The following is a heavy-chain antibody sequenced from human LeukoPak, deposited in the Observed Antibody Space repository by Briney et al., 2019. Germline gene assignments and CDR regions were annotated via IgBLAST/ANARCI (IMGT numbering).Heavy chain of an antibody. Sequence: GGSLRLSCAASGFTFSSYSMNWVRQAPGKGLEWVSSISSSSSYIYYADSVEGRFTISRDNAKNSLYLQMNSLRAEDTAVYYCARDPPTVHSYYYYYYMDVWGKGTTVTVSS. V-gene: IGHV3-21*01. J-gene: IGHJ6*03. CDR1: GFTFSSYS. CDR2: ISSSSSYI. D-gene: IGHD3-10*01. CDR3: ARDPPTVHSYYYYYYMDV.